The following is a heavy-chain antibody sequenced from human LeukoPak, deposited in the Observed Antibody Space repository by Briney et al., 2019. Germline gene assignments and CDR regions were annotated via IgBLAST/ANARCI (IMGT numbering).Heavy chain of an antibody. D-gene: IGHD3-3*01. CDR3: ARGSTIFGRFDF. V-gene: IGHV4-39*07. CDR2: IYYSGSTYSGGT. J-gene: IGHJ4*02. CDR1: GGSISGSSYY. Sequence: PSETLSLTCAISGGSISGSSYYWGWIRQPPGKGLEWIGSIYYSGSTYSGGTYYSPSLKSRVTILVDTSKNQFSLKLNSVTAADTAVYYCARGSTIFGRFDFWGRGTLVTVSS.